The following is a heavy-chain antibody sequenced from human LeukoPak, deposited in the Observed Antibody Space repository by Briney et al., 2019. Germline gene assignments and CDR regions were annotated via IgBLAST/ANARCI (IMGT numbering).Heavy chain of an antibody. CDR1: GASITNSHW. Sequence: PSETLSLTCAVSGASITNSHWWRWARQPPGKGLGWIGEIYHSGTTNYNPSLQSRVTMSVDKSKNQFSLKLSSVTAADTAVYYCATYFYGEYGSYYFDYWGQGTLVTVSS. CDR3: ATYFYGEYGSYYFDY. J-gene: IGHJ4*02. D-gene: IGHD4-17*01. V-gene: IGHV4-4*02. CDR2: IYHSGTT.